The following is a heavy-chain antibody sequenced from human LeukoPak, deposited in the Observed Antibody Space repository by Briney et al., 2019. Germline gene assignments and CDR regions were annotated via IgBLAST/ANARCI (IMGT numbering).Heavy chain of an antibody. J-gene: IGHJ4*02. CDR2: IIPNSGNT. D-gene: IGHD5-24*01. V-gene: IGHV1-8*01. CDR3: ARIDMATYDFDY. Sequence: LIIPNSGNTAYAQKFQARVTITRNTTIRRDYMELSRVRCEDTAVYYCARIDMATYDFDYWGQGTLVTVSS.